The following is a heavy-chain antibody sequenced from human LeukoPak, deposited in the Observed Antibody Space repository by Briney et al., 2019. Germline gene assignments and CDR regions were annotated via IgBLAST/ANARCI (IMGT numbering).Heavy chain of an antibody. J-gene: IGHJ4*02. D-gene: IGHD6-19*01. Sequence: GGSLRLSCVASGFTFSSYWMSWVRQAPGKGLEWVANIKQDGSEKYYVDSVKGRFTISRDNAKNSLYLQMNSLRAEDTAVYYCARDRGGITVARVLDYWGQGTLVTVSS. CDR1: GFTFSSYW. V-gene: IGHV3-7*03. CDR2: IKQDGSEK. CDR3: ARDRGGITVARVLDY.